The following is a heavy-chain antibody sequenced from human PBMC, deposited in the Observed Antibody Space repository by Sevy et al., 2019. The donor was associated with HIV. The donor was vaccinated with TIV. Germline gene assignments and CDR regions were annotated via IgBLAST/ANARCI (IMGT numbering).Heavy chain of an antibody. V-gene: IGHV3-21*01. Sequence: GGSLRLSCAASGFTFSSYSMNWVRQAPGKGLEWVSSISSSSSYIYYADSVKGRFTISRDNAKNSLYLQMNSLRAEDTAVYYCASQGGSGWHRYNWFDPWGQGTLVTVSS. J-gene: IGHJ5*02. D-gene: IGHD6-19*01. CDR2: ISSSSSYI. CDR1: GFTFSSYS. CDR3: ASQGGSGWHRYNWFDP.